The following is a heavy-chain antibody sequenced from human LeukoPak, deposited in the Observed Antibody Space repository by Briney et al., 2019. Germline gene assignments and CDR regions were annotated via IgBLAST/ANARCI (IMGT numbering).Heavy chain of an antibody. CDR2: ISSSGSTI. Sequence: GGSLRLSCAASGFTFSSYSMNWVRQAPGKGLEWVSYISSSGSTIYYADSVKGRFTISRDNAKNSLYLQMNSLRAEDTAVYYCARDSILVRGVIDYWGQGTLVTVSS. CDR1: GFTFSSYS. V-gene: IGHV3-48*04. D-gene: IGHD3-10*01. CDR3: ARDSILVRGVIDY. J-gene: IGHJ4*02.